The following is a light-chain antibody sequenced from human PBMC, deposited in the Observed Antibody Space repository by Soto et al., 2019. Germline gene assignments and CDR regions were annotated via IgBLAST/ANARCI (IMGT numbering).Light chain of an antibody. CDR3: QQYESYSRT. CDR1: ESISSW. V-gene: IGKV1-5*03. Sequence: DIQMTQSPSTLSASVGDRVTITCRASESISSWLAWYQQQPGKAPKLLIYKASSLKSGVPSRFSGSGSETEFTLTISSLQPDDSATYYCQQYESYSRTFGQGTKVDIK. J-gene: IGKJ1*01. CDR2: KAS.